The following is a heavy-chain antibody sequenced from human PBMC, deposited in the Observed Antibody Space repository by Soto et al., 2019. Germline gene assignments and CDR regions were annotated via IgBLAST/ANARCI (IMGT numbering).Heavy chain of an antibody. Sequence: PSETLSLACTVSGGSISSYYWSWIRQPAGKGLEWIGRIYTSGSTNYNPSLKSRVTISVDTSKNHFSLMLTSLTAAETAVYYCARRSEIAVAPTWGQGTLVTVSS. J-gene: IGHJ4*02. CDR1: GGSISSYY. V-gene: IGHV4-4*07. D-gene: IGHD6-19*01. CDR3: ARRSEIAVAPT. CDR2: IYTSGST.